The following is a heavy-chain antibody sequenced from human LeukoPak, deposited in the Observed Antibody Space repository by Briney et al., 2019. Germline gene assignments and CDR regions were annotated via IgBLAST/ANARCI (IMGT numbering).Heavy chain of an antibody. CDR3: ARWGQGKVRGLYYLEY. CDR1: GYTFTSYY. J-gene: IGHJ4*02. CDR2: INPSGGST. V-gene: IGHV1-46*01. D-gene: IGHD3-10*01. Sequence: ASVKVSCTASGYTFTSYYMHWVRQAPGQGLEWMGIINPSGGSTSYAQKFQGRVTMTRDTSTSTVYMELSSLRSEDTAVYYCARWGQGKVRGLYYLEYWGQGTLVTVSS.